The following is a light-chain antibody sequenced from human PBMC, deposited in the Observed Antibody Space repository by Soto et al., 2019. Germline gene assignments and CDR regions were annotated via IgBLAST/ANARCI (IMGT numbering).Light chain of an antibody. CDR1: QTISND. CDR3: QQNNKWPPVT. Sequence: EVVMTQSPATVSVSPGEGVTLSCSASQTISNDLAWYKQKPGQAPRLLISGASTRATGVPARFSGGGSGTEFTLTISSLQSEDCAVYYCQQNNKWPPVTFGGGTKVEIK. V-gene: IGKV3-15*01. J-gene: IGKJ4*01. CDR2: GAS.